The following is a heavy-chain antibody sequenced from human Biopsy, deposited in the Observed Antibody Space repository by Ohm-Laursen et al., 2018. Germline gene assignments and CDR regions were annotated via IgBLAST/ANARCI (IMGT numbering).Heavy chain of an antibody. D-gene: IGHD3/OR15-3a*01. CDR3: ASRGLVMASDYYFDD. CDR1: GVYISDYY. Sequence: SDTLSLTCSVSGVYISDYYWSWIRHPSGRGLEWVGSISYSGCTNYNPSLKSRVTISADTSKSQLSLNLTSVTAADTAVYYCASRGLVMASDYYFDDWGQGTLVTVSS. CDR2: ISYSGCT. J-gene: IGHJ4*02. V-gene: IGHV4-59*08.